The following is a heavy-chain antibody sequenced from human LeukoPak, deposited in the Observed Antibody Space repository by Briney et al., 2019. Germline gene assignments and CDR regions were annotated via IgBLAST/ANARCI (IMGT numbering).Heavy chain of an antibody. CDR3: ARVACGGSCYGYY. Sequence: PGGSLRPSCAASGFTFSSYWMSWVRQAPGKGLEWVANIKQDGSEKYYVDSVKGRFTISRDNAKNSLYLQMNSLRAEDTAVYYCARVACGGSCYGYYWGQGTLVTVSS. D-gene: IGHD2-15*01. CDR2: IKQDGSEK. CDR1: GFTFSSYW. J-gene: IGHJ4*02. V-gene: IGHV3-7*01.